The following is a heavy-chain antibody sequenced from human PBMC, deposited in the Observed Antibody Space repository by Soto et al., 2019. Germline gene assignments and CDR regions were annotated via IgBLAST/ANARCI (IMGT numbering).Heavy chain of an antibody. CDR1: GGSISSYY. V-gene: IGHV4-59*01. CDR3: ARVGLGDYDLYYFDY. Sequence: SETLSLTCTVSGGSISSYYWSWIRQPPGKGLEWIGYIYYSGSTNYNPSLKSRVTISVDTSKNQFSLKLSSVTAADTAVYYCARVGLGDYDLYYFDYWGQGTLVTVSS. D-gene: IGHD4-17*01. J-gene: IGHJ4*02. CDR2: IYYSGST.